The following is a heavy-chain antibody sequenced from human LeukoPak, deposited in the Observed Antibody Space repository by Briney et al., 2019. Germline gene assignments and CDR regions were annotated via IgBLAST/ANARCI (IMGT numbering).Heavy chain of an antibody. V-gene: IGHV3-7*01. J-gene: IGHJ6*03. CDR1: GFTFSSSW. CDR3: ARAESSVTPIYYYCYMDV. Sequence: GGSLRLSCAASGFTFSSSWMGWVRQAPGKGLEWVANIKQDGSEKYYVDSVKGRFTISRDNATNSPYLQMNSLRAEDTAVYYCARAESSVTPIYYYCYMDVWGKGTTVTVSS. D-gene: IGHD3-22*01. CDR2: IKQDGSEK.